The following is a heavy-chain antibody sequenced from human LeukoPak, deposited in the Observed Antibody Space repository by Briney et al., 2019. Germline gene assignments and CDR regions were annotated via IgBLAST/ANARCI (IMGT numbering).Heavy chain of an antibody. CDR1: GGSVSSSSYY. Sequence: PSETLSPTCTVSGGSVSSSSYYWGWIRQPPGKGLEWIGSIYYSGSTYYNPSLKSRVTISVDTSKNQFSLKLSSVTAADTAVYYCARVRAQRLRFLEWLGSYFDYWGQGTLVTVSS. V-gene: IGHV4-39*01. J-gene: IGHJ4*02. CDR2: IYYSGST. D-gene: IGHD3-3*01. CDR3: ARVRAQRLRFLEWLGSYFDY.